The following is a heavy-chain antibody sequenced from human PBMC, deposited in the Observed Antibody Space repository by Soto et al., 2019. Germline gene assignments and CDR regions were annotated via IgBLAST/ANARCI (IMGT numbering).Heavy chain of an antibody. Sequence: SLTRSLKCSVGDGCISRCYWSWIRQHPGKGLEWIGYIYYSGTTYYNPSLKSRVTISVDTSKNQFSLKLSSVTAADTAVYYCARVPDYGGQGTLVTVSS. D-gene: IGHD3-3*01. V-gene: IGHV4-59*06. J-gene: IGHJ4*02. CDR1: DGCISRCY. CDR3: ARVPDY. CDR2: IYYSGTT.